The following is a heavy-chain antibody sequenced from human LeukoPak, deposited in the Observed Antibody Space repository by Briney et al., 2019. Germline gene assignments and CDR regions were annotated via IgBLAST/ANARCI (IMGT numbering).Heavy chain of an antibody. CDR2: ISAYNGNT. V-gene: IGHV1-18*01. J-gene: IGHJ4*02. CDR3: ARDQVVGATAGTFDY. D-gene: IGHD1-26*01. Sequence: ASVKVSCKASGYTFTNFGISWVRQAPGQGLEWMGWISAYNGNTNYAQRLQGRVTLTTDTSTSTAYMEMGSLGSDDTAVYYCARDQVVGATAGTFDYWGQGTLVTVSP. CDR1: GYTFTNFG.